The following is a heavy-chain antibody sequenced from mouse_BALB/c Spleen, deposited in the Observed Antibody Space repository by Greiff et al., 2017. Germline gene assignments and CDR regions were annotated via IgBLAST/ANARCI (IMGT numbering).Heavy chain of an antibody. V-gene: IGHV1S81*02. CDR2: INPSNGRT. CDR1: GYTFTSYW. Sequence: QVQLQQPGAELVKPGASVKLSCKASGYTFTSYWMHWVKQRPGQGLEWIGEINPSNGRTNYNEKFKSKATLTVDKSSSTAYMQLSSLTSEDSAVYYCARWGDNYYFDYWGQGTTLTVSS. J-gene: IGHJ2*01. CDR3: ARWGDNYYFDY.